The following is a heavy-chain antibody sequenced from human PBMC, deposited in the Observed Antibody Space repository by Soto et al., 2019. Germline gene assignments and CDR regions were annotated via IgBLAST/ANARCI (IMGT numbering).Heavy chain of an antibody. J-gene: IGHJ5*02. Sequence: GALRLSCAASGVTFSSYWMSWVRQAPGKGLEWVANIKQDGGEKYYVDSVKGRFTISRDNAKNSLYLQMNSLRVEDTALYYCARRYSSSWSGFDPWGQGTLVTVSS. D-gene: IGHD6-13*01. CDR2: IKQDGGEK. V-gene: IGHV3-7*01. CDR1: GVTFSSYW. CDR3: ARRYSSSWSGFDP.